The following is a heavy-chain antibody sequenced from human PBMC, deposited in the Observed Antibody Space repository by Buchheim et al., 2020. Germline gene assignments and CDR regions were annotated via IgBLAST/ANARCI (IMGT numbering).Heavy chain of an antibody. D-gene: IGHD4-23*01. CDR1: GGSISSGGYS. V-gene: IGHV4-30-2*01. CDR3: ARDMGYDYGGQYGMDV. CDR2: IYHSGST. J-gene: IGHJ6*02. Sequence: QLQLQESGPGLVKPSQTLSLTCAVSGGSISSGGYSWSWIRQPPGKGLEWIGYIYHSGSTYYNPSLKSRVTISVDRSKNQFSLKLSSVTAADTAVYYCARDMGYDYGGQYGMDVWGQGTT.